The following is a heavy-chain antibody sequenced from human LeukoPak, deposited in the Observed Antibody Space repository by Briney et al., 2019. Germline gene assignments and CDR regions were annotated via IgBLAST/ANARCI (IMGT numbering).Heavy chain of an antibody. CDR3: ARTYSTTWDY. Sequence: SETLSLTCTASGGSISSSGYYWAWIRQPPGKGLEWIGSIYYGGSTYYNPSLKSRVTLSVDTSKNQFSLKLSSVTAADTAVYYCARTYSTTWDYWGQGTLVTVSS. CDR2: IYYGGST. D-gene: IGHD2-2*01. V-gene: IGHV4-39*01. J-gene: IGHJ4*02. CDR1: GGSISSSGYY.